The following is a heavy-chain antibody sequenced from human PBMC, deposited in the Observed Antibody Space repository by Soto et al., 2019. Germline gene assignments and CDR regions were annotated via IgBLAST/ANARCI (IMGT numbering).Heavy chain of an antibody. CDR1: GSTVSSNY. CDR3: ARKGDSGSQGLWYYYGMDV. V-gene: IGHV3-53*01. D-gene: IGHD1-26*01. J-gene: IGHJ6*02. CDR2: IYSGGST. Sequence: GGSLRLSCAASGSTVSSNYMSWVRQAPGKGLEWVSVIYSGGSTYYADSVKGRFTISRDNSKNTLYLQMNSLRAEDTAVYYCARKGDSGSQGLWYYYGMDVWGQGTTVTVSS.